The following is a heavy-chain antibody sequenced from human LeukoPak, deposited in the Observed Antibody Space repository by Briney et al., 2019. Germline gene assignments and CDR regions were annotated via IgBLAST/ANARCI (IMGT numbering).Heavy chain of an antibody. CDR3: SKALYSSSSSGI. J-gene: IGHJ3*02. D-gene: IGHD6-6*01. V-gene: IGHV3-33*06. CDR2: IVNDGSQT. CDR1: GFTFSSFG. Sequence: GGSLRLSCAASGFTFSSFGMHWVRQAPGKGLDWVAVIVNDGSQTSYADSVKGRFTISRDNSKNTLYLQMNSLRAEDTAVYYCSKALYSSSSSGIWGQGTMVTVSS.